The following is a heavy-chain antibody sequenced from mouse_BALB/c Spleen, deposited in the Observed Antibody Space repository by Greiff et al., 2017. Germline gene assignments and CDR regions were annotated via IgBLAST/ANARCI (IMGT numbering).Heavy chain of an antibody. CDR2: IDPANGNT. J-gene: IGHJ4*01. CDR3: ARRRSTFYAMDY. D-gene: IGHD2-1*01. V-gene: IGHV14-3*02. Sequence: EVKLVESGAELVKPGASVKLSCTASGFNIKDTYMHWVKQRPEQGLEWIGRIDPANGNTKYDPKFQGKATITADTSSNTAYLQLSSLTSEDTAVYYCARRRSTFYAMDYWGQGTSVTVSS. CDR1: GFNIKDTY.